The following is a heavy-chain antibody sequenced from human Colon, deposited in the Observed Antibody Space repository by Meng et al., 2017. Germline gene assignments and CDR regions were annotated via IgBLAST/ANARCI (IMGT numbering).Heavy chain of an antibody. V-gene: IGHV7-4-1*02. Sequence: LVLADAELNNPVSSVNVSCKTSGYTFPSHAMNWVRQAPGQGLEWMGWINPKTGNPTYAQGFTGRFVFSLDTSINTAYLHIRTLKSDDTAVYYCARGGWLRIGPLADSWGQGTLVTVSS. CDR3: ARGGWLRIGPLADS. J-gene: IGHJ5*01. CDR1: GYTFPSHA. D-gene: IGHD5-12*01. CDR2: INPKTGNP.